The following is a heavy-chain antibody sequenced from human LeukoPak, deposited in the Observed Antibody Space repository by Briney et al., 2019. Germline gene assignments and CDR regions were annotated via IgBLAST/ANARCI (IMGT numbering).Heavy chain of an antibody. CDR3: AKDPALSDCSSTSCYPDY. CDR2: ISGSGGST. Sequence: GGSLRLSCAASGFTFSSYAISWVRQAPGKGLEWVSAISGSGGSTYYADSVKGRFTISRDNSKNTLYLQMNSLRAEDTAVYYCAKDPALSDCSSTSCYPDYWGQGNLVTVSS. J-gene: IGHJ4*02. D-gene: IGHD2-2*01. CDR1: GFTFSSYA. V-gene: IGHV3-23*01.